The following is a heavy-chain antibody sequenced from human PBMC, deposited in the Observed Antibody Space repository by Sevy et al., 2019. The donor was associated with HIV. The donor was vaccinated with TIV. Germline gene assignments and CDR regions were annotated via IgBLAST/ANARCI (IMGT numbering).Heavy chain of an antibody. CDR1: GGSISSGGYY. CDR3: ARDGYCGGDCYLNGAFDI. CDR2: IYYSGST. Sequence: SETLSLTCTVSGGSISSGGYYWSWIRQHPGKGLEWIGYIYYSGSTYYNPSLKSRVTISVDTSKNQFSLKLSSVTAADTAVYYCARDGYCGGDCYLNGAFDIWGQGTMVTVSS. D-gene: IGHD2-21*02. V-gene: IGHV4-31*03. J-gene: IGHJ3*02.